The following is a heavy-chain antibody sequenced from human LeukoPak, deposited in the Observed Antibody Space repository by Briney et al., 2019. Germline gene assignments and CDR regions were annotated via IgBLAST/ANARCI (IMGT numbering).Heavy chain of an antibody. Sequence: GGSLRLCCAASGFTLSSYGMNRVRQAPGKGLGRGAFIRNEGSNKYHADSVKGRFTICRDNSKNTLYLQMNSLRAEDTAVYYCAKDGDRTIFGVVTLGGYFDYWGQGTLVTVSS. V-gene: IGHV3-30*02. CDR3: AKDGDRTIFGVVTLGGYFDY. CDR1: GFTLSSYG. J-gene: IGHJ4*02. CDR2: IRNEGSNK. D-gene: IGHD3-3*01.